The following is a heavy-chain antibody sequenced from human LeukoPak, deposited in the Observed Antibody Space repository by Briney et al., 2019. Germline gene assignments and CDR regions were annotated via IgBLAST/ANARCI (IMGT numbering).Heavy chain of an antibody. CDR3: ARDFYDILTGEGYFDY. D-gene: IGHD3-9*01. J-gene: IGHJ4*02. V-gene: IGHV3-48*03. CDR1: GFTFSSYE. CDR2: ISSSGSTI. Sequence: GGSLRLSCAASGFTFSSYEMNWVRQAPGKGLEWVSYISSSGSTIYYADSVKGRFTISRDNAKNSLYLQMNSLRAEDTAVYYCARDFYDILTGEGYFDYWGQGTLVTVSS.